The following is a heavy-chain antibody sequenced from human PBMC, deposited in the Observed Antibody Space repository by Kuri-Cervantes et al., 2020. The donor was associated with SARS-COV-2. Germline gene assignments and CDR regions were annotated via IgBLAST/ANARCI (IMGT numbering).Heavy chain of an antibody. V-gene: IGHV3-21*01. CDR3: ARDHCSSTSCYL. CDR1: GFTFSSYS. J-gene: IGHJ3*01. D-gene: IGHD2-2*01. Sequence: GGSLRLSCAASGFTFSSYSMNWVRQAPGKGLEWVSSISSSGSYIYYADSVKGRFTISRDDAKNSLYLQMNSLRAEDTTVYYCARDHCSSTSCYLWGQGTMVTVSS. CDR2: ISSSGSYI.